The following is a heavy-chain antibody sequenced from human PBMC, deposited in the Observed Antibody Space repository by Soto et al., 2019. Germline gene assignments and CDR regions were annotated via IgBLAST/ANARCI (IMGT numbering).Heavy chain of an antibody. CDR2: IYYSGST. J-gene: IGHJ4*02. D-gene: IGHD1-26*01. CDR3: ARDPAAAWELGGFDY. Sequence: KSSETLSLTCTVSGGSVSSGSYYWSWIRQPPGKGLEWIGYIYYSGSTNYNPSLKSRVTISVDTSKNQFSLKLSSVTAADTAVYYCARDPAAAWELGGFDYWGQGTLVTVSS. CDR1: GGSVSSGSYY. V-gene: IGHV4-61*01.